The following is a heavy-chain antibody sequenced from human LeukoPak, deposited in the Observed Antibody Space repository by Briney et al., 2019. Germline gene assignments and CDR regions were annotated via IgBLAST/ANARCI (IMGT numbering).Heavy chain of an antibody. CDR2: IYSGGST. CDR3: ARTVRSGWPRGYFDY. V-gene: IGHV3-66*01. CDR1: GFTFNNYW. D-gene: IGHD6-19*01. Sequence: GGSLRLSCAASGFTFNNYWMSWVRQAPGKGLEWVSVIYSGGSTYYADSVKGRFTISRDNSKNTLYLQMNSLRAEDTAVYYCARTVRSGWPRGYFDYWGQGTLVTVSS. J-gene: IGHJ4*02.